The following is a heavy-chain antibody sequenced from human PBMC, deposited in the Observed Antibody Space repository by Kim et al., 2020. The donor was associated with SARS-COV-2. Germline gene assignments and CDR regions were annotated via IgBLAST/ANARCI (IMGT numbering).Heavy chain of an antibody. D-gene: IGHD4-4*01. J-gene: IGHJ6*03. CDR1: GFTFSDHY. V-gene: IGHV3-72*01. Sequence: GGSLRLSCAASGFTFSDHYMDWVRQAPGKGLEWVGRTRNKANSYTTEYAASVKGRFTISRDDSKNSLYLQMNSLKTEDTAVYYCARDRYSRAHDYYYMDVWGKGTTVTVSS. CDR3: ARDRYSRAHDYYYMDV. CDR2: TRNKANSYTT.